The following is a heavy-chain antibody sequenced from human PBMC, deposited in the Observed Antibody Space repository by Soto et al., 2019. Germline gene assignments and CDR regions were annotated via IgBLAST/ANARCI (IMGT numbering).Heavy chain of an antibody. D-gene: IGHD3-22*01. CDR3: TTFWDYYDSSGYYAGNDY. V-gene: IGHV3-15*07. J-gene: IGHJ4*02. CDR2: IKSKTDGGTT. CDR1: GFTFSNAW. Sequence: PGGSLRLSCAASGFTFSNAWMNWVRQAPGKGLEWVGRIKSKTDGGTTDYAAPVKGRFTISRDDSKNTLYLQMNSLKTEDTAVYYCTTFWDYYDSSGYYAGNDYWGQGTLVTVS.